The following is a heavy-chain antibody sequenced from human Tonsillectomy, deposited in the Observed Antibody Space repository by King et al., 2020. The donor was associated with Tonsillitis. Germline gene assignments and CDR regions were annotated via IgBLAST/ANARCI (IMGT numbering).Heavy chain of an antibody. J-gene: IGHJ3*02. CDR2: IDWDVDK. CDR3: ARMLVDSSGYYLWAFDI. Sequence: TLKESGPALVKPTQTLTLTCTFSGFSLSTSGMCVSWIRQPPGKALEWLALIDWDVDKYYSTSLKTRLTISKDTSKNQVVLKMTNMDPVDTATYYCARMLVDSSGYYLWAFDIWGQGTMVTVSS. V-gene: IGHV2-70*01. D-gene: IGHD3-22*01. CDR1: GFSLSTSGMC.